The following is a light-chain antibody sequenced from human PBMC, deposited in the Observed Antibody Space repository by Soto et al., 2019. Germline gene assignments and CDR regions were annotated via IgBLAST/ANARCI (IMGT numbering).Light chain of an antibody. Sequence: DIQTTQSPSSLSASVGDRVTITCRASQSISSYLNWYQQKPGKAPKLLIYAASSLQSGVPSRFSGSGSGTEFTLTISSLQPEDFATYYCQQSYSTPRTFGQGTKLEIK. CDR1: QSISSY. CDR2: AAS. V-gene: IGKV1-39*01. CDR3: QQSYSTPRT. J-gene: IGKJ2*01.